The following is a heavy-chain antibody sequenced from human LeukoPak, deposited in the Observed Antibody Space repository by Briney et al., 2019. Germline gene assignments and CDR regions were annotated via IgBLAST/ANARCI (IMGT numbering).Heavy chain of an antibody. CDR1: GGSFSGYY. Sequence: SETLSLTCAVYGGSFSGYYWSWIRQPPGKGLEWIGEINHSGSTNYNPSLKSRVTISVDTSKNQFSLKLSSVTAADTAVYYCARATYGSGSYLNPGLYYFDYWGQGTLVTVSS. CDR2: INHSGST. V-gene: IGHV4-34*01. J-gene: IGHJ4*02. D-gene: IGHD3-10*01. CDR3: ARATYGSGSYLNPGLYYFDY.